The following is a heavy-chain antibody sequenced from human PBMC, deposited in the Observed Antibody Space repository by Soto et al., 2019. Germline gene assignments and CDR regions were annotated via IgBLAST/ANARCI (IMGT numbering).Heavy chain of an antibody. D-gene: IGHD3-10*01. Sequence: SETLSLTCTVSGGSISSGDYYWSWIRQPPGKGLEWIGYIYYSGSTYYNPSLKSRVTISVDTSKNQFSLKLSSVTAADTAVYYCARGGYYYGSGSYKAGDYWGQGTLVTVSS. V-gene: IGHV4-30-4*01. CDR3: ARGGYYYGSGSYKAGDY. J-gene: IGHJ4*02. CDR2: IYYSGST. CDR1: GGSISSGDYY.